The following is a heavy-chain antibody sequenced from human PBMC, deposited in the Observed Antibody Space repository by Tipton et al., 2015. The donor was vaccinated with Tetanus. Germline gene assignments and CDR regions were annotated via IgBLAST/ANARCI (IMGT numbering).Heavy chain of an antibody. CDR1: EFNGSYKY. J-gene: IGHJ4*02. V-gene: IGHV3-53*01. Sequence: SLRLSCADSEFNGSYKYISWVRQAPGKGLEWVSLIYSTGRTHYADSVKGRFSISRDNSKNMLYLHMNSLRAEDTAVYYCTKDVGIVLFDYWGQGTLVTVSS. D-gene: IGHD2-8*01. CDR2: IYSTGRT. CDR3: TKDVGIVLFDY.